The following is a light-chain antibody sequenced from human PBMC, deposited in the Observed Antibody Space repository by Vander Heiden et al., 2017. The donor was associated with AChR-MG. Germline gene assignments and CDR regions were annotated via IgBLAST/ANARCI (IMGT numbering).Light chain of an antibody. Sequence: QSALTQPASVSGSPGQSITISCTGTSSDVGGYNYVSWYQQHPGKAPKRMIYDDSNRPSGVSNRFSGSKSGNTASLTISGLQAEDEADYYCSSYTSSSSNYVFGTGTKVTVL. V-gene: IGLV2-14*01. CDR2: DDS. CDR3: SSYTSSSSNYV. CDR1: SSDVGGYNY. J-gene: IGLJ1*01.